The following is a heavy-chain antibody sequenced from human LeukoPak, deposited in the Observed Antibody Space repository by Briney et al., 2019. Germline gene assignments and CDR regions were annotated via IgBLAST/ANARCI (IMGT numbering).Heavy chain of an antibody. D-gene: IGHD3-22*01. J-gene: IGHJ5*02. CDR2: IYPGDSDT. Sequence: PGESLKVPCKVSGYSFTNYWIAWVRQTPGKGLEWTGSIYPGDSDTRYSPSFQGQVTMSADKSISTAYLQWSSLKASDTAMYYCARDSSGYLYNWFDPWGQGTLVTVSS. CDR1: GYSFTNYW. CDR3: ARDSSGYLYNWFDP. V-gene: IGHV5-51*01.